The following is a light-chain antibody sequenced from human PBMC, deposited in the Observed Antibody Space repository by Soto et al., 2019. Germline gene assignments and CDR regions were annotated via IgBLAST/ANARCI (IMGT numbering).Light chain of an antibody. CDR2: GAS. J-gene: IGKJ1*01. Sequence: DIQMTQSPSSLSPSVGDRVTITCRASQSISNYLNWYQQRPGKAPNLLIYGASTLQSGVPSRFSGGGFGTDFTLTISGLQPEDFAIYYCQQSFSIPLTFGQGTKVEIK. CDR3: QQSFSIPLT. V-gene: IGKV1-39*01. CDR1: QSISNY.